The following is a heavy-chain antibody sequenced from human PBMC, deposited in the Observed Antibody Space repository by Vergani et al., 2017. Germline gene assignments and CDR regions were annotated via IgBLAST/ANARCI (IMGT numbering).Heavy chain of an antibody. V-gene: IGHV3-48*03. D-gene: IGHD4-11*01. CDR3: ARGPPLQYQFDY. CDR1: GFTFSSYE. J-gene: IGHJ4*02. Sequence: EVQLVESGGGLVQPGGSLRLSCAASGFTFSSYEMNWVRQAPGKGLEWVSYISSNGSTIYYADSVKGRFTISRDNAKNSLYLQMNSLRAEDTAVYYCARGPPLQYQFDYWGQGTLVTVSS. CDR2: ISSNGSTI.